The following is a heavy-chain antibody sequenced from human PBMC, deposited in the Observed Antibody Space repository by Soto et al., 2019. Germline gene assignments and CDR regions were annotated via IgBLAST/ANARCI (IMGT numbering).Heavy chain of an antibody. CDR2: ISSTTNYI. CDR3: ARESEDLTSNFDY. Sequence: LRLSCAASGFTFTRYSMNWVRQAPGKGLEWVSSISSTTNYIYYGDSMKGRFTIPRDNAKNSLYLEMNSLRAEDTAVYYCARESEDLTSNFDYWGQGTLVTVSS. V-gene: IGHV3-21*06. CDR1: GFTFTRYS. J-gene: IGHJ4*02.